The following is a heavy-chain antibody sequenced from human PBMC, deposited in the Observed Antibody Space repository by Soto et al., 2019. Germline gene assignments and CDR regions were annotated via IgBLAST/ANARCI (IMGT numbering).Heavy chain of an antibody. CDR2: IITIFGTT. D-gene: IGHD4-17*01. CDR1: GGTFPNYI. CDR3: ATKSSDYGDYKYYYYYGMDV. J-gene: IGHJ6*02. Sequence: SVKVSCKASGGTFPNYIINWVRQAPGQGLEWKGEIITIFGTTNYAQKYQGRVTITADESTSTAYMELSSLRSEDTAVYYCATKSSDYGDYKYYYYYGMDVWGQGTTVTVSS. V-gene: IGHV1-69*13.